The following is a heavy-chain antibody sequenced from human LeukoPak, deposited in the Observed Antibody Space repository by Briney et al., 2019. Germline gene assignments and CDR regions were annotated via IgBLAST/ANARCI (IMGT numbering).Heavy chain of an antibody. Sequence: SETLSLTCAVSGLSINTAHYWGWVRQPPGEGLEWIGSISHSGSAYYNPSLKSRVTISLDASKNQFSLKVTSVTAADTAVYYCAGGMSSVAAVGLWGRGTLVTVSS. D-gene: IGHD6-13*01. CDR3: AGGMSSVAAVGL. CDR1: GLSINTAHY. CDR2: ISHSGSA. J-gene: IGHJ1*01. V-gene: IGHV4-38-2*01.